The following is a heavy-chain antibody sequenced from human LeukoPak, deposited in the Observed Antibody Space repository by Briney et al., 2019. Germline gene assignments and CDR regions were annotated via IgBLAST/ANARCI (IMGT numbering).Heavy chain of an antibody. CDR3: AHRDCSSTSCYDFDY. D-gene: IGHD2-2*01. V-gene: IGHV2-5*02. J-gene: IGHJ4*02. Sequence: SGPTLVKPTQTLTLTCTCSWFSLSTRGVGVGLIRQPPGKALGWLGLFYWDVDKRFSPSLKSGLTMPKDTFKNQMVLTKTNMDPEDTATYYCAHRDCSSTSCYDFDYWGQGTLVTVSS. CDR2: FYWDVDK. CDR1: WFSLSTRGVG.